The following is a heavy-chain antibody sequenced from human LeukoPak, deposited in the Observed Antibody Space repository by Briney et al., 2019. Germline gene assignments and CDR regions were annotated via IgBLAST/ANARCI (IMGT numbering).Heavy chain of an antibody. CDR3: ARHIGGGIEDMDV. Sequence: PSETLSLTCTVSGGSIGTYYWSWIRQSPGKGLEWIGYIYVTGTRYNPYLQSRVTISVDRSRNPFFLKMTSVTATATAVYSCARHIGGGIEDMDVWGKGTKVIVSS. CDR1: GGSIGTYY. V-gene: IGHV4-59*08. CDR2: IYVTGT. J-gene: IGHJ6*03. D-gene: IGHD3-16*02.